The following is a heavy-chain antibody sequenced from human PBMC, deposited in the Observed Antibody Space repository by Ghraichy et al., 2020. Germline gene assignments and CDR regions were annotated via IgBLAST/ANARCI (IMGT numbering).Heavy chain of an antibody. CDR1: GFTFSSYS. Sequence: LSLTCAASGFTFSSYSMNWVRQAPGKGLEWVSSISSSSSYIYYADSVKGRFTISRDNAKNSLYLQMNSLRAEDTAVYYCARGDTVTDAFDIWGQGTMVTVSS. CDR3: ARGDTVTDAFDI. J-gene: IGHJ3*02. V-gene: IGHV3-21*01. D-gene: IGHD4-17*01. CDR2: ISSSSSYI.